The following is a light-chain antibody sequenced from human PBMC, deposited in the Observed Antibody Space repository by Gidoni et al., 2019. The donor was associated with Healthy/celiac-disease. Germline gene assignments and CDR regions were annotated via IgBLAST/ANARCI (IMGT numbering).Light chain of an antibody. V-gene: IGKV4-1*01. CDR2: WAS. CDR3: QQYYSTPRT. Sequence: DIVMTQSPDSLAVSLGKRATINCKSSQSVLYSSNNKNYLAWYQQKPGQSPKLLIYWASTCESGVPDRFSGSGSGTDFTLTISSLQAEDVAVYYCQQYYSTPRTFGQGTKVEIK. J-gene: IGKJ1*01. CDR1: QSVLYSSNNKNY.